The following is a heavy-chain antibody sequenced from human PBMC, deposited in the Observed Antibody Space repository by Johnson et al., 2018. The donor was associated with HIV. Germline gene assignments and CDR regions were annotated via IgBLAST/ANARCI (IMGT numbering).Heavy chain of an antibody. J-gene: IGHJ3*02. CDR2: IRDDGSNK. CDR3: AKGHHLLSIAARPYIPMDI. V-gene: IGHV3-30*02. CDR1: GFTFSSHG. Sequence: QVQLVESGGGVVQPGGSLRLSCAASGFTFSSHGMHWVRQAPGQGLAWVAFIRDDGSNKYYADSVKGRFPISSDNSKNTLYLQMNSLRAEDTAVYYRAKGHHLLSIAARPYIPMDIWGQGTMVTVSS. D-gene: IGHD6-6*01.